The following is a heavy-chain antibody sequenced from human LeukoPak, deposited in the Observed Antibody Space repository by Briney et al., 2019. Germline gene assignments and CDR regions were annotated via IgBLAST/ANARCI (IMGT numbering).Heavy chain of an antibody. Sequence: PSETLSLTCTVSGGSISSSSYYWGWIRRPPGKGLEWIGSIYYSGSTYYNPSLKSRVTISVDTSKNQFSLKLSSVTAADTAVYYCARIDYGWFDPWGQGTLVTVSS. V-gene: IGHV4-39*01. CDR2: IYYSGST. CDR3: ARIDYGWFDP. CDR1: GGSISSSSYY. D-gene: IGHD4-17*01. J-gene: IGHJ5*02.